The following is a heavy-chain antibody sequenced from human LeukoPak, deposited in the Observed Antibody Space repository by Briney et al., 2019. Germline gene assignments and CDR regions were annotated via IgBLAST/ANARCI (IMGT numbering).Heavy chain of an antibody. CDR2: TFYRSKWYN. Sequence: SQTLSLTCAISGDSVSSNSAAWNWVRQSPERGLEWPGRTFYRSKWYNEYAVSVKGRITINPDTSKNQFSLQVNSVTPDDTAVYYCARGVERIDYWGQGTLVTVSS. CDR1: GDSVSSNSAA. J-gene: IGHJ4*02. CDR3: ARGVERIDY. D-gene: IGHD1-1*01. V-gene: IGHV6-1*01.